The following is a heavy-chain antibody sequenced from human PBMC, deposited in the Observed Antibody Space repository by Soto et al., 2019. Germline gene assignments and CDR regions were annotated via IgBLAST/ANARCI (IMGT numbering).Heavy chain of an antibody. CDR3: ARDSTVTAPYYYYYYGMDV. CDR1: GYTFTSYY. CDR2: INPSGGST. Sequence: ASVKVSCKASGYTFTSYYVHWVRQAPGQGLEWMGIINPSGGSTSYAQKFQGRVTMTRDTSTSTVYMELSSLRSEDTAVYYCARDSTVTAPYYYYYYGMDVWAQGTTVTVSS. J-gene: IGHJ6*02. V-gene: IGHV1-46*01. D-gene: IGHD4-17*01.